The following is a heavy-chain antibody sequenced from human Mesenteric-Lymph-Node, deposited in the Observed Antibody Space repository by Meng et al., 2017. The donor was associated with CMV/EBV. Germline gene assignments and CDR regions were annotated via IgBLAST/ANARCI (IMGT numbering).Heavy chain of an antibody. D-gene: IGHD1-7*01. J-gene: IGHJ5*02. CDR3: ARGLDWNYSNWFDP. V-gene: IGHV1-69*04. CDR2: IIPILGIA. CDR1: GYTFTTYG. Sequence: SVKVSCKASGYTFTTYGISWVRQAPGQGLEWMGRIIPILGIANYAQKFQGRVTITADKSTSTAYMELSSLRSEDTAVYYCARGLDWNYSNWFDPWGQGTLVTVSS.